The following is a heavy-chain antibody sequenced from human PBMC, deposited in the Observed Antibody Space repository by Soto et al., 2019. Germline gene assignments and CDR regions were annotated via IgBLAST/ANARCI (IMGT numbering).Heavy chain of an antibody. CDR3: ARDRDDFWSGFNWFDP. V-gene: IGHV1-18*01. CDR2: ISAYNGNT. D-gene: IGHD3-3*01. Sequence: QVQLVQSGAEVKKPGASVKVSCKASGYTFTSYGISWVRQAPGQGLEWMGWISAYNGNTNYAQKLPGRVTMTTDTSTSTAYMELRSLRSDDTAVYYCARDRDDFWSGFNWFDPWGQGTLVTVSS. CDR1: GYTFTSYG. J-gene: IGHJ5*02.